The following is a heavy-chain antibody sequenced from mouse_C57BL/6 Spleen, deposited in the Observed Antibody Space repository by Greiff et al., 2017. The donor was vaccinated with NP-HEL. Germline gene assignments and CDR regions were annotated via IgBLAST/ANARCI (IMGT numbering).Heavy chain of an antibody. CDR3: ARVGYDGDYYAMDY. V-gene: IGHV1-52*01. J-gene: IGHJ4*01. Sequence: QVQLQQPGAELVRPGSSVKLSCKASGYTFTSYWMHWVKQRPIQGLEWIGNIDPSDSETHYNQKFKDKATLTVDKSSSTAYMQLSSLTSEDSAVYYCARVGYDGDYYAMDYWGQGTSVTVSS. CDR2: IDPSDSET. CDR1: GYTFTSYW. D-gene: IGHD2-2*01.